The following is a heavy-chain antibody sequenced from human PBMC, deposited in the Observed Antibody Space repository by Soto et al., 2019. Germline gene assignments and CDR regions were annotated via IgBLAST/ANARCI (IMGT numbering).Heavy chain of an antibody. CDR3: ALSGLRSSSSGDFDY. J-gene: IGHJ4*02. D-gene: IGHD6-13*01. Sequence: PGGSLRLSCAASGFTFSSYAMSWVRQAPGKGLEWVSAISGSGGSTYYADSVKGRFTISRDNSKNTLYLQMNSLRAEDTAVYYCALSGLRSSSSGDFDYWGQGTLVTVSS. CDR1: GFTFSSYA. V-gene: IGHV3-23*01. CDR2: ISGSGGST.